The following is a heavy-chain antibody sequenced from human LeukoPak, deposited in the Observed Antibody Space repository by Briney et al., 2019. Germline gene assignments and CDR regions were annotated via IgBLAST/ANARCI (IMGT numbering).Heavy chain of an antibody. Sequence: SVRVSCTASGGTFSSYAISWVRQAPGQGLEWMGGIIPIFGTTNYAQKFQGRVTITADESTSTAYMELSSLRAEDTAVYYCASKERDYYGSGSYLNYYYYYMDVWGKGTTVTISS. CDR2: IIPIFGTT. J-gene: IGHJ6*03. CDR1: GGTFSSYA. D-gene: IGHD3-10*01. V-gene: IGHV1-69*13. CDR3: ASKERDYYGSGSYLNYYYYYMDV.